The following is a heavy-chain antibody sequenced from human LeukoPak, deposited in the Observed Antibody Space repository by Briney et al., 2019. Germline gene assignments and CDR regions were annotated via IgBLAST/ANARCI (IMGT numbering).Heavy chain of an antibody. CDR3: ARAGRIAARPGYYYYYYMDV. J-gene: IGHJ6*03. CDR1: GGSFSGYY. Sequence: SETLSLTCAVYGGSFSGYYWSWIRQPPGKGLEWIGEINHSGSTNYNPSLKSRVTISVDTSKNQFSLKLSSVTAADTAVYYCARAGRIAARPGYYYYYYMDVWGKGTTVTVSS. CDR2: INHSGST. D-gene: IGHD6-6*01. V-gene: IGHV4-34*01.